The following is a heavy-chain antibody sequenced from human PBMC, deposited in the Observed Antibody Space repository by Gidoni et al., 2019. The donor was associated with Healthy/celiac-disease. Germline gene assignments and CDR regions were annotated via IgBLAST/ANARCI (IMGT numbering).Heavy chain of an antibody. V-gene: IGHV3-43D*04. CDR2: ISCDGGST. CDR3: AKGPYYYDSSGYWRADY. CDR1: GFTFADYA. Sequence: EVQLVESGGVVVQPGGSLRLSCAASGFTFADYAMHWVRQAPGKGLEWVSLISCDGGSTYYADSVKGRFTISRDNSKNSLYLQMNSLRAEDTALYYCAKGPYYYDSSGYWRADYWGQGTLVTVSS. D-gene: IGHD3-22*01. J-gene: IGHJ4*02.